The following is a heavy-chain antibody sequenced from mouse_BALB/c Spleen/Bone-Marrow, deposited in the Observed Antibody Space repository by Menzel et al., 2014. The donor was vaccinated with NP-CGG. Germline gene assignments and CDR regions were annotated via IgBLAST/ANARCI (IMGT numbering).Heavy chain of an antibody. V-gene: IGHV1S81*02. CDR1: SYTFTSYY. CDR3: SRGRRDALDY. Sequence: QVQLKQSGAELVKPGASVKLSCKASSYTFTSYYMYWVKPRPGQGLEWFGEINPSNGGTNFNEKFKNKATLTVDKSSSTAYMQLSSLTSEDSAVYYCSRGRRDALDYWGQGTSVTVSS. CDR2: INPSNGGT. J-gene: IGHJ4*01.